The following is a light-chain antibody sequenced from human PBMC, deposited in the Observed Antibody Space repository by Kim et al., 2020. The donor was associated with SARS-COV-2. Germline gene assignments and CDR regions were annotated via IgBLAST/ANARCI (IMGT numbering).Light chain of an antibody. J-gene: IGKJ4*01. CDR3: QQYNDWPLT. CDR1: QSIGTD. Sequence: LSPGERAHPSCRASQSIGTDLAWYQHKPGQAPRLLIYNAFTRATGIPARISGSGSWTDFTLTISSLQSEDFAVYYCQQYNDWPLTFGGGTKVDIK. CDR2: NAF. V-gene: IGKV3D-15*01.